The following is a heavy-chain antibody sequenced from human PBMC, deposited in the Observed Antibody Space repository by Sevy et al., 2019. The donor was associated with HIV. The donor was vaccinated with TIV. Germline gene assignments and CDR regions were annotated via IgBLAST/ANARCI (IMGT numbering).Heavy chain of an antibody. Sequence: VSCKASGGTFSSYAISWVRQAPGQGLEWMGGIIPIFGTENYAQKFQGRVTITADESTSTAYMELSSLRSEDTAVYYCARKSVDYYDSSGYYYDYFDYWGQGTLVTVSS. CDR2: IIPIFGTE. J-gene: IGHJ4*02. CDR3: ARKSVDYYDSSGYYYDYFDY. D-gene: IGHD3-22*01. V-gene: IGHV1-69*01. CDR1: GGTFSSYA.